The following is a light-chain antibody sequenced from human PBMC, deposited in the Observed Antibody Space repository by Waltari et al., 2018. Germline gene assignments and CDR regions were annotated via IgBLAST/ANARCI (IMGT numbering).Light chain of an antibody. Sequence: DIQMTQSPSTLSASVGDRVTITCRAKESITNWLAWYQHTPEKAPKLLIYRASTLERGVPSRFSGSGSGTEFTLPISSLQPDDFATYYCQQYNSESYTFGQGTKLEIK. CDR3: QQYNSESYT. V-gene: IGKV1-5*03. CDR2: RAS. CDR1: ESITNW. J-gene: IGKJ2*01.